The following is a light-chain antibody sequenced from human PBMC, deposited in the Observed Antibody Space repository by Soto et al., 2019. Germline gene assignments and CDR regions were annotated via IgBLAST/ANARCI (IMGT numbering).Light chain of an antibody. V-gene: IGLV2-14*03. CDR3: SSYTRSSTRV. J-gene: IGLJ2*01. CDR1: SSDVGGYNY. CDR2: DVS. Sequence: QSALTQPASVSGSPGQAITISFTGTSSDVGGYNYVSWYQQHPGKAPKLMIYDVSDRPSGVSNRFSGSKSGNTASLTISGLQAEDEADYYCSSYTRSSTRVFGGGTKVTVL.